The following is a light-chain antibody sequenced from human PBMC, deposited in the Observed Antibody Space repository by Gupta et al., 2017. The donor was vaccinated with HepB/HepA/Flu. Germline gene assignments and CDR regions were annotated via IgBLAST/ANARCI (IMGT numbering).Light chain of an antibody. Sequence: QSALTHPASASGSPGQSITLPCTCTSGDVGAYNYVSWYQQYPGKAPKVIIYDVSARPSGVSYRFSGSKSGNTASLTISGLQAEDEADYYCCSYRSSNTLFVFGTGTKVTVL. CDR1: SGDVGAYNY. V-gene: IGLV2-14*03. CDR3: CSYRSSNTLFV. CDR2: DVS. J-gene: IGLJ1*01.